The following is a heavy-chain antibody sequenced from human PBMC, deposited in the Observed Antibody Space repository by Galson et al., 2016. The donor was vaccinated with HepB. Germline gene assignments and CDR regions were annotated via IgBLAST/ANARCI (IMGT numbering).Heavy chain of an antibody. D-gene: IGHD1-26*01. V-gene: IGHV3-23*01. CDR2: VTPGHM. J-gene: IGHJ4*02. CDR3: AKVPGLGGRTRFDS. Sequence: SLRLSCAASGFTFSTYSMSWVRQAPGKGLEWVSAVTPGHMYYSDAGKGRFTISRDNAKNKLYLQMHSLRVEDTAVYYCAKVPGLGGRTRFDSWGQGALVTVSS. CDR1: GFTFSTYS.